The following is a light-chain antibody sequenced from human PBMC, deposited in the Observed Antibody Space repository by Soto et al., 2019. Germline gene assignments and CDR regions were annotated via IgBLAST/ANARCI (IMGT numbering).Light chain of an antibody. CDR1: QSVSSSY. V-gene: IGKV3-20*01. J-gene: IGKJ2*01. CDR3: QQYGSSPPYT. Sequence: EIVLTQSPGTLSLSPGERATLSCRASQSVSSSYLASYQQKPGQAPRLLIYGASNRATGIPDRFSASGSGTDFTLTISRLEPEDFAVYYCQQYGSSPPYTFGQGTKLEIK. CDR2: GAS.